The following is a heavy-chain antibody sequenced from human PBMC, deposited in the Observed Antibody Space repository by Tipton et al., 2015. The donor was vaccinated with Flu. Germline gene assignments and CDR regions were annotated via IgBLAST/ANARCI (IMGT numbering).Heavy chain of an antibody. CDR3: ARLSSNWYHQLDN. D-gene: IGHD6-13*01. V-gene: IGHV4-31*03. CDR1: GGSISSGGYY. J-gene: IGHJ4*02. CDR2: IYYSGST. Sequence: TLSLTCTDSGGSISSGGYYWSWIRQHPGKGLEWIGYIYYSGSTHYNPSLKSRVTISVDTSENQFSLKLSSVTAADTAVYYCARLSSNWYHQLDNWGQGTLVTVSS.